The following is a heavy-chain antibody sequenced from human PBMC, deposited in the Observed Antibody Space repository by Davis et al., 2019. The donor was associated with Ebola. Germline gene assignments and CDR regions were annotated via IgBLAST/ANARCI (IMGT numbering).Heavy chain of an antibody. V-gene: IGHV3-23*01. Sequence: GESLKISCAASGFTFSSYAMSWVRQAPGKGLEWVSYISSSGSTIYYADSVKGRFTISRDNSKNTLYLQMNSLRAEDTAVYYCAKEVSNYDFWSGYLDYWGQGTLVTVSS. CDR2: ISSSGSTI. J-gene: IGHJ4*02. CDR3: AKEVSNYDFWSGYLDY. CDR1: GFTFSSYA. D-gene: IGHD3-3*01.